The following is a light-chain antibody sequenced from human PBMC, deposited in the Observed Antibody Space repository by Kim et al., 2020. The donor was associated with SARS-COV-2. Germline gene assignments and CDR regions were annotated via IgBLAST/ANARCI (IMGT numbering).Light chain of an antibody. CDR3: QSYDSSLSGFV. CDR1: SSNIGAGYD. CDR2: GNS. J-gene: IGLJ2*01. Sequence: QSVLTQTPSVSGAPGQRVTISCTGSSSNIGAGYDVHWYQQLPGTAPKLLIYGNSNRPSGVPDRFSGSKSGTSASLAITGLQAEDEADYYCQSYDSSLSGFVFGGGTQLTVL. V-gene: IGLV1-40*01.